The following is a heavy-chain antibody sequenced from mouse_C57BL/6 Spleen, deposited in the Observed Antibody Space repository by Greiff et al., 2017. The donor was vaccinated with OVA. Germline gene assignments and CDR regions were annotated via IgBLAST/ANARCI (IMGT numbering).Heavy chain of an antibody. Sequence: QVQLQQSGAELVRPGASVKLSCKASGYTFTSYGISWVKQRPGQGLEWIGEIYPRSGNTYYNEKFKGKATLTADKSSSTAYMQLRSLTSEDSAVYVCERGAVDYYDTWFAYWGQGTTVTVSA. CDR2: IYPRSGNT. D-gene: IGHD1-1*01. CDR1: GYTFTSYG. CDR3: ERGAVDYYDTWFAY. V-gene: IGHV1-81*01. J-gene: IGHJ3*01.